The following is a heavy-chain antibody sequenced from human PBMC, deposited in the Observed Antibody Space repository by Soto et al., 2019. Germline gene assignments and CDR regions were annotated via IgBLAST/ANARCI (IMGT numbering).Heavy chain of an antibody. Sequence: ASVQVSCKASGYTFTSYAMHWVRQAPGQRQKRMGWINAGNGNTKYSQKFQGRVTITRDISASTAYMELSSLRSEDTAVYYCSFIGYYYDSSGYFPYYYGMDVWGQGTTVTVSS. V-gene: IGHV1-3*01. D-gene: IGHD3-22*01. CDR1: GYTFTSYA. CDR2: INAGNGNT. J-gene: IGHJ6*02. CDR3: SFIGYYYDSSGYFPYYYGMDV.